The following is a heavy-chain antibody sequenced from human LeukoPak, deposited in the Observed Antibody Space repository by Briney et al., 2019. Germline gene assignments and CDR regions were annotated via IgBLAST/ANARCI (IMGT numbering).Heavy chain of an antibody. D-gene: IGHD3-10*01. CDR1: GFTFSSYW. CDR3: ARGEGFGELFCYFDY. Sequence: GGSLRLSCAASGFTFSSYWMHWVRQAPGKGLVWVSRINSDGSSTSYADSVKGRFTISRDNAKNTLYLQMNSLRAEETAVYYCARGEGFGELFCYFDYWGQGTLVTVSS. CDR2: INSDGSST. V-gene: IGHV3-74*01. J-gene: IGHJ4*02.